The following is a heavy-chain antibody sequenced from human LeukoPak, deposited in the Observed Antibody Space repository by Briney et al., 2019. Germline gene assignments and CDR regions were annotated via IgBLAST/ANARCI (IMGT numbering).Heavy chain of an antibody. Sequence: GGSLRLSCAASGFTFSDYYMNWIRQAPGKGLEWVSYISGSGTTIYYTDSVKGRFAISRDNAKNSLFLQTNSLRAEDTAVYYCARRYSRSWYYFDYWGQGTLVTVSS. CDR1: GFTFSDYY. V-gene: IGHV3-11*01. CDR3: ARRYSRSWYYFDY. CDR2: ISGSGTTI. J-gene: IGHJ4*02. D-gene: IGHD6-13*01.